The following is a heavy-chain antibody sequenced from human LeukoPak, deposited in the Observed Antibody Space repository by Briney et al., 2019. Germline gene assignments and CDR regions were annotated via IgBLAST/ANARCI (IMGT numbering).Heavy chain of an antibody. CDR2: IYYSGST. Sequence: SETLSLTCTVSGGSISSYYWSWIRQPPGKGLEWIGYIYYSGSTNYNPSLKSRVTISVDTSKNQFSLKLSSVTAADTAVYYCASQLCGGDCSIVFTWFDPWGQGTLVTVSS. J-gene: IGHJ5*02. D-gene: IGHD2-21*02. CDR1: GGSISSYY. CDR3: ASQLCGGDCSIVFTWFDP. V-gene: IGHV4-59*12.